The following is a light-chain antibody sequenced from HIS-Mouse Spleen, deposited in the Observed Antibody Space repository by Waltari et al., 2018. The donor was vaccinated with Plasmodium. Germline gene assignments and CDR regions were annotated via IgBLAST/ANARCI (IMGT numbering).Light chain of an antibody. CDR1: ALPKKY. CDR2: EDS. CDR3: YSTDSSGNHRV. V-gene: IGLV3-10*01. Sequence: SYELTQPPSVSVSPGQTARITCSGDALPKKYAYWYQQKSGQAPVLVIDEDSKRPTGIPESFSGSSSGTMATVTISGAQVEDEADYYCYSTDSSGNHRVFGGGTKLTVL. J-gene: IGLJ3*02.